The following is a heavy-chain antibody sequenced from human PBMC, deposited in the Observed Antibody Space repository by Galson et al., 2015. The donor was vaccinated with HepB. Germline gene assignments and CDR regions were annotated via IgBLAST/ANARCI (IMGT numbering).Heavy chain of an antibody. Sequence: SVKVSCKASGYTFSSYGISWVRQAPGQGLEWMGWISAHNGNTNYAQKFQGRVIMTSDTSTSTAYMELRSLKSDDTAVYYCARNYYDSRGYSLIGPFDSWGQGTLVTVSS. D-gene: IGHD3-22*01. CDR3: ARNYYDSRGYSLIGPFDS. V-gene: IGHV1-18*01. J-gene: IGHJ4*02. CDR2: ISAHNGNT. CDR1: GYTFSSYG.